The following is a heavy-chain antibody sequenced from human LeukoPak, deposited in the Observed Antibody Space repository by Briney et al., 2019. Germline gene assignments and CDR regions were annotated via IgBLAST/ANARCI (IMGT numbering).Heavy chain of an antibody. V-gene: IGHV1-18*01. D-gene: IGHD2-21*01. Sequence: ASVKVSRKASVYTFTSYGIRWVRQAPGQGLAWMGWISPYNGNTNYAPKPQGRLTMTTDTSPSTAYMELRSLRSDDTAVYYCARDRQCGYWGQGTLVTVSS. J-gene: IGHJ4*02. CDR1: VYTFTSYG. CDR2: ISPYNGNT. CDR3: ARDRQCGY.